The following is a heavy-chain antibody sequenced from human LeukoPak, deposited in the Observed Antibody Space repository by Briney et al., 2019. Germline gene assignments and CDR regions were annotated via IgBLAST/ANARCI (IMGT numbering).Heavy chain of an antibody. CDR1: GFTFSNYA. CDR3: AKWGDYDVLTGYYVPDY. V-gene: IGHV3-23*01. CDR2: ILGSGGST. Sequence: QPGASLRLSCAASGFTFSNYAMSWARQAPGKGLEWVSAILGSGGSTYYADSVKGRFTVSRDNSKSTLYLQMNRLRAEDTALYYCAKWGDYDVLTGYYVPDYWGQGTLVTVSS. D-gene: IGHD3-9*01. J-gene: IGHJ4*02.